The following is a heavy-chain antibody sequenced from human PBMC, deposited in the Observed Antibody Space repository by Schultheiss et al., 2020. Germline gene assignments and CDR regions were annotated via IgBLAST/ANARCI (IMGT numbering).Heavy chain of an antibody. V-gene: IGHV3-33*01. CDR1: GFTFSSYG. CDR2: IWYDGSNK. J-gene: IGHJ6*02. CDR3: ARVYGYSGYDYYYYGMDV. Sequence: GGSLRLSCAASGFTFSSYGMHWVRQAPGKGLEWVAVIWYDGSNKYYADSVKGRFTISRDNSKNTLYLQMNSLRAEDTAVYYCARVYGYSGYDYYYYGMDVWGQGTTVTVSS. D-gene: IGHD5-12*01.